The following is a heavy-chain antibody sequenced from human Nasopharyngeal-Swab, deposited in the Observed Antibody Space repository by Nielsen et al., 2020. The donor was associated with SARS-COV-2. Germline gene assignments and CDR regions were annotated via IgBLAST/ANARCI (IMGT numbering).Heavy chain of an antibody. J-gene: IGHJ4*02. D-gene: IGHD6-13*01. CDR3: AHSSSTAYYFDY. CDR2: IYWDDDK. V-gene: IGHV2-5*02. Sequence: SGPTLVKHTQTLTLTCTFSGFSLSTSGVGVGWIRQPPGKALEWLALIYWDDDKRYSPSLKSRLTTTKDTSKNQVVLTMTNMDPVDTATYYCAHSSSTAYYFDYWGQGTLVTVSS. CDR1: GFSLSTSGVG.